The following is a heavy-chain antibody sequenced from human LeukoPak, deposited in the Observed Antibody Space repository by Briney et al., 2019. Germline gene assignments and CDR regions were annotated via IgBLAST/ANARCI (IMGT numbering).Heavy chain of an antibody. CDR3: ARANFLYCSSSTCLFDY. V-gene: IGHV1-2*02. CDR1: GYTFTDYY. J-gene: IGHJ4*02. D-gene: IGHD2-2*01. Sequence: GASVKVSCEASGYTFTDYYMHWVRQAPGQGFEWMGWINPNDGDTNYAQKFRGRVTMTRDTSISTAHMEVSRLRSDDTAVYYCARANFLYCSSSTCLFDYWGQGTLVTVSS. CDR2: INPNDGDT.